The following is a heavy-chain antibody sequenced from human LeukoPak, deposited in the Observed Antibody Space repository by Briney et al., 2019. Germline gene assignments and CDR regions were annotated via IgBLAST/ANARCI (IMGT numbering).Heavy chain of an antibody. D-gene: IGHD3-16*01. CDR3: AKEPGEGGSAFDY. CDR2: IQKDGGSK. Sequence: SGGSLRLSCAASGFTFSNYVMNWVREAPGKGLEWVTFIQKDGGSKFYADSVKGRFTISRDNSKKTVYLQMSSLTIEDTAVYYCAKEPGEGGSAFDYWGQGTLVTVYS. J-gene: IGHJ4*02. CDR1: GFTFSNYV. V-gene: IGHV3-30*02.